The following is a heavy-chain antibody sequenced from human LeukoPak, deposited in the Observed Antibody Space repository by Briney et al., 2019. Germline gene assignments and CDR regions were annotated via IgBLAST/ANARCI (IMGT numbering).Heavy chain of an antibody. V-gene: IGHV1-69*04. D-gene: IGHD6-13*01. CDR3: ARHRSRLVRSSYSFDY. J-gene: IGHJ4*02. Sequence: SVKVSCKASGGTFSSYAISWVRQAPGQGLEWMGRIIPILGIANYAQKFQGRVTITADKSTSTAYMELSSLRSEDTAVYYCARHRSRLVRSSYSFDYWGQGTLVTVSS. CDR2: IIPILGIA. CDR1: GGTFSSYA.